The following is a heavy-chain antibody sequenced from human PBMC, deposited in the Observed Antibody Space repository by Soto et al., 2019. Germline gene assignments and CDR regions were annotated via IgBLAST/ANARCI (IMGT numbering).Heavy chain of an antibody. D-gene: IGHD3-22*01. CDR3: ARDRNPKYYYDSSGYKMNGWYNWFDP. V-gene: IGHV3-30-3*01. J-gene: IGHJ5*02. CDR1: GFAFSSCA. CDR2: ISYDGSNK. Sequence: GGSLRLSWGASGFAFSSCAMHWVRQAPGKGLEWVAVISYDGSNKYYADSVKGRFTISRDNSKNTLYLQMNSLRAEDTAVYYCARDRNPKYYYDSSGYKMNGWYNWFDPWGQGTLVTVSS.